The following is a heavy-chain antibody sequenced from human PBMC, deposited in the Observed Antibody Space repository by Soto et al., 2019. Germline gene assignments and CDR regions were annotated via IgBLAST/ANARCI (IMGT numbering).Heavy chain of an antibody. D-gene: IGHD6-6*01. CDR1: GITFTTYG. CDR3: AKEMYPRTVLDSSSPWGDY. CDR2: VSYDGSHK. V-gene: IGHV3-30*18. Sequence: QVQLVQSGGGVIQPGKSLRLSCAASGITFTTYGMHWVRQTPGKGLEWVAVVSYDGSHKYYADSVKGRFTISRDDSKNTLYLQMNSLRVEDTAVSYCAKEMYPRTVLDSSSPWGDYWGQGTLVTVSS. J-gene: IGHJ4*02.